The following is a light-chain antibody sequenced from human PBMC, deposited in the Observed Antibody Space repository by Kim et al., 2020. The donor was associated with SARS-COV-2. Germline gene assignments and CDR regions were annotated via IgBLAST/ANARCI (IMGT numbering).Light chain of an antibody. CDR1: SLSMYY. V-gene: IGLV3-19*01. Sequence: LGQAVRITWQRDSLSMYYARWYQQKPGQAQVLVMFGKNHRPSAIAVRISGSSSGTAASLTIRSAQAQDEGDYYCCCRDSGGNHYVVFGGGTKLTVL. CDR3: CCRDSGGNHYVV. CDR2: GKN. J-gene: IGLJ2*01.